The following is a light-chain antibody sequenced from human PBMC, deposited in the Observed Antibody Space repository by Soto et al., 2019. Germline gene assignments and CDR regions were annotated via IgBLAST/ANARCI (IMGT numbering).Light chain of an antibody. Sequence: QSALDQPACVSLSPGQAITISCTRTSSDVGGYNFVSWYQQHPGRAAKLLIYEVSRRPSGVSNRFSGSKSGDTASLTISGLQAEDEADYYCYSSRGYYTRVFGTGAKVTVL. CDR2: EVS. CDR3: YSSRGYYTRV. V-gene: IGLV2-14*01. CDR1: SSDVGGYNF. J-gene: IGLJ1*01.